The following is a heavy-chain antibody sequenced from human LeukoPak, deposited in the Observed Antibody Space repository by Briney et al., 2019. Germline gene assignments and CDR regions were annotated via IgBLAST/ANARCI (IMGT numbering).Heavy chain of an antibody. Sequence: PGGSLRLSCAASGFTFSSYGMHWVRQAPGKGLEWVAVISYDGSNKYYADSVKGRFTISRDNSKSTLSLQMNSLRAEDTAIYYCATYRQVLLPFEPWGQGTLVTVSS. CDR3: ATYRQVLLPFEP. V-gene: IGHV3-30*03. CDR1: GFTFSSYG. J-gene: IGHJ5*02. CDR2: ISYDGSNK. D-gene: IGHD2-8*02.